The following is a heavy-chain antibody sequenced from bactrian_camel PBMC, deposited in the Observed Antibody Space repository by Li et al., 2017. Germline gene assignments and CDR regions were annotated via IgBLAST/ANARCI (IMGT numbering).Heavy chain of an antibody. CDR2: IKLDGTST. D-gene: IGHD1*01. CDR1: GFTFSMYS. Sequence: HVQLVESGGGLVQPGGSLTLSCVASGFTFSMYSMSWVRQAPGKGLEWISAIKLDGTSTPYADSVKGRFTISRDNTKNTLYLHMNSLKSEDTAVYYCAAEGGIIVAAGYDYWGQGTQVTVS. CDR3: AAEGGIIVAAGYDY. J-gene: IGHJ4*01. V-gene: IGHV3S1*01.